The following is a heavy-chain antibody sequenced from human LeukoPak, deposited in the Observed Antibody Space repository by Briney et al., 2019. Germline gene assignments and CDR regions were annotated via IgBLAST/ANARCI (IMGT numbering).Heavy chain of an antibody. CDR2: INPNSGGT. D-gene: IGHD1-1*01. J-gene: IGHJ4*02. CDR1: GYTFSDYY. CDR3: ARDLSTSSNWELDY. V-gene: IGHV1-2*02. Sequence: ASVKVSCKASGYTFSDYYTHWVRQAPGQGLEWMGWINPNSGGTRYAQQFQGRVTMTRDTSIGTVYMELSTLRSDDTPVYYCARDLSTSSNWELDYWGQGTLVTVSS.